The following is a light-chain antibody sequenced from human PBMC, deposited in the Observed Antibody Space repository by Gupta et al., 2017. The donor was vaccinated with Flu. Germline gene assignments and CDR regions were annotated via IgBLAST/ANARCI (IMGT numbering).Light chain of an antibody. Sequence: PSSLSASVGDRVTITCRASQTIDSWLTWYQKKPGRAPKVLIYEASSLETGVPSRFSGSGSGTEFSLTISSLQPDDFATYYCQQSQNFPWTFGQGTKVEIK. J-gene: IGKJ1*01. CDR2: EAS. CDR3: QQSQNFPWT. CDR1: QTIDSW. V-gene: IGKV1-5*03.